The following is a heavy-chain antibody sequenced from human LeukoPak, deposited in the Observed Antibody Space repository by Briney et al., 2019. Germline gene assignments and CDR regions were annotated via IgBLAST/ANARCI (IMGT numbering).Heavy chain of an antibody. CDR2: IIPIFGTA. D-gene: IGHD6-19*01. Sequence: GSSVKVSCKASGGTFSSYAISWVRQAPGQGPEWMGGIIPIFGTANYAQKFQGRVTITTDESTSTAYMELSSLRSEDTAVYYCASTEQWLVSGLYYYYYMDVWGKGTTVTVSS. CDR1: GGTFSSYA. CDR3: ASTEQWLVSGLYYYYYMDV. J-gene: IGHJ6*03. V-gene: IGHV1-69*05.